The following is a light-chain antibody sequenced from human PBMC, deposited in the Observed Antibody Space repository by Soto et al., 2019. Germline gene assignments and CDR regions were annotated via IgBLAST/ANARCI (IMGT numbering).Light chain of an antibody. Sequence: AIPLTQSPSSLSASVGDRVTLTCRASQEISSALVWYQQKPGEAPKVLIYDASKLESGVPSRFSGGGSGTDFTLTIRNLQPEYLATYHCQQFNNYPRTFGQGTKLEIK. CDR1: QEISSA. CDR3: QQFNNYPRT. V-gene: IGKV1D-13*01. CDR2: DAS. J-gene: IGKJ2*01.